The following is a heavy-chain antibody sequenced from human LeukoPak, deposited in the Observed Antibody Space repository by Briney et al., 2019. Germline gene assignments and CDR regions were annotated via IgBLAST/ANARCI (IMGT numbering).Heavy chain of an antibody. D-gene: IGHD6-19*01. CDR2: IHYSGST. CDR3: ARWYSSGWAFDY. V-gene: IGHV4-59*08. CDR1: GGSINNYY. J-gene: IGHJ4*02. Sequence: SETLSLTCNVSGGSINNYYWNWIRQPPGKRLEWIGYIHYSGSTKYNPSLKSRVTISVDTSKNQFSLKLSSVTAADTAVYYCARWYSSGWAFDYWGQGTLVTVSS.